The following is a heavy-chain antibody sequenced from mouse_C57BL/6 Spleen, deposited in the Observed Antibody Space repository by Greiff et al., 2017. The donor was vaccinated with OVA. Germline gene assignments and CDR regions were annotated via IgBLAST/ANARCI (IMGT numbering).Heavy chain of an antibody. CDR3: ARVYGSSYYFDY. Sequence: QLQQSGPELVKPGASVKISCKASGYAFSSSWMNWVKQRPGKGLEWIGRIYPGDGDTNYNGKFKGKATLTADKSSSTAYMQLSSLTSEDSAVYFCARVYGSSYYFDYWGQGTTLTVSS. CDR1: GYAFSSSW. J-gene: IGHJ2*01. D-gene: IGHD1-1*01. V-gene: IGHV1-82*01. CDR2: IYPGDGDT.